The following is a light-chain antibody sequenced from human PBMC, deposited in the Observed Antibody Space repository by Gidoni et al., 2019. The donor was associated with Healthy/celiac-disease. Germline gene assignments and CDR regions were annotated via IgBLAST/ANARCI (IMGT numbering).Light chain of an antibody. Sequence: SYELTQPPSVSVSPGQTARSTCSGDKLGDKYACWYQQKPGQSPVLVIYQDSKRPSGTPERFSVSNSGNTATLTISGTQAMDEADYYCQAWDSSTVVFGGGTKLTVL. J-gene: IGLJ2*01. V-gene: IGLV3-1*01. CDR3: QAWDSSTVV. CDR1: KLGDKY. CDR2: QDS.